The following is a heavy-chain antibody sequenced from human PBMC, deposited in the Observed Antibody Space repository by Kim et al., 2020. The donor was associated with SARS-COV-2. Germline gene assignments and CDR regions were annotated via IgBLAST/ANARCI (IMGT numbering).Heavy chain of an antibody. Sequence: GGSLRLSCAASGFTFSDYYMSWIRQAPGKGLEWVSYISSSSSYTNYADSVKGRFTISRDNAKNSLYLQMNSLRAEDTAVYYCAREGDNWNFADRGKNDYWGQGTLVTVSS. V-gene: IGHV3-11*06. CDR2: ISSSSSYT. CDR3: AREGDNWNFADRGKNDY. CDR1: GFTFSDYY. J-gene: IGHJ4*02. D-gene: IGHD1-7*01.